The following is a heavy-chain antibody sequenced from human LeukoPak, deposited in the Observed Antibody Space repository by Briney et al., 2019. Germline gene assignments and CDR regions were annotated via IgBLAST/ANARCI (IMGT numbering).Heavy chain of an antibody. J-gene: IGHJ3*02. CDR1: GGTFSSYA. D-gene: IGHD3-9*01. V-gene: IGHV1-69*06. Sequence: GASVKLSCKASGGTFSSYAISWVRQAPGQGREWMGGIIPIFGTANYAQKFQGRVTITADKSTSTAYMELSSLRSEDTAVYYCMRDHAFSDVLTGDFVADHPDAFDIWGQGTMVIVSS. CDR2: IIPIFGTA. CDR3: MRDHAFSDVLTGDFVADHPDAFDI.